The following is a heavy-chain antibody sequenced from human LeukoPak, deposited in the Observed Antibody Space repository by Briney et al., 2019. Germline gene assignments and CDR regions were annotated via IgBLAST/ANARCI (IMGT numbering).Heavy chain of an antibody. CDR3: ATVGMVRGYDFDY. V-gene: IGHV1-24*01. CDR1: GYTLTELS. Sequence: GASVKVSCKVSGYTLTELSMHWVRQAPGKGLEWMGGFDPEDGETIYAQKLQGRVTMTEDTSTDTAYMELSSLRSEDTAVYYCATVGMVRGYDFDYWGQGTLVTVSS. CDR2: FDPEDGET. J-gene: IGHJ4*02. D-gene: IGHD3-10*01.